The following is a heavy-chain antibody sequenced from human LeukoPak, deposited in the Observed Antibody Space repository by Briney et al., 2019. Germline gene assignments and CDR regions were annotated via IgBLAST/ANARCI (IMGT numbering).Heavy chain of an antibody. Sequence: SETLSLTCAVYGGSFSGYYWSWIRQPPGKGLEWIGEINHSGSTNYNPSLKSRVTISVDTSKNQFSLKLSSVTAADTAVYYCARRADYGDYLSWFDPWGQGTLVTVSS. V-gene: IGHV4-34*01. D-gene: IGHD4-17*01. CDR2: INHSGST. J-gene: IGHJ5*02. CDR3: ARRADYGDYLSWFDP. CDR1: GGSFSGYY.